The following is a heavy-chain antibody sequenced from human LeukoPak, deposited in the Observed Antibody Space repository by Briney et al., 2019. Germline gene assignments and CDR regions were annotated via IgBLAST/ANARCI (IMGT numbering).Heavy chain of an antibody. Sequence: ASVKVSCKASGYTFTDYYIHWIRQAPGQGLEWVGWINPNSGDTDYAQKFQGRVTVTRDTSISTAYMELGRLRSDDTAVYYCARDQRYSSSWYNDYWGQGTLVTVSS. D-gene: IGHD6-13*01. CDR1: GYTFTDYY. CDR3: ARDQRYSSSWYNDY. CDR2: INPNSGDT. J-gene: IGHJ4*02. V-gene: IGHV1-2*02.